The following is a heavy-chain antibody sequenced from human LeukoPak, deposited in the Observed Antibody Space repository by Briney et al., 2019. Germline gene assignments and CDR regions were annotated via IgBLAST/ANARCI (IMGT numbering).Heavy chain of an antibody. Sequence: SETLSLTCTVSGGSISSSSYYWGWIRQPPGKGLEWIGSIYYSGSTYYNPSLKSRVTISVDTSKNQFPLKLSSVTAADTAVYYCARDLKGHYQDAFDIWGQGTMVTVSS. CDR3: ARDLKGHYQDAFDI. CDR1: GGSISSSSYY. V-gene: IGHV4-39*06. J-gene: IGHJ3*02. D-gene: IGHD2-2*01. CDR2: IYYSGST.